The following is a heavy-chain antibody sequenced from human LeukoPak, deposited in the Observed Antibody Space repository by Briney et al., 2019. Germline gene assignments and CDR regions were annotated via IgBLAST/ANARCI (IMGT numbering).Heavy chain of an antibody. D-gene: IGHD3-16*02. CDR3: ARVPFYDYVWGSYRYYGMDV. CDR2: INQSGST. CDR1: GGSFSGYY. V-gene: IGHV4-34*01. Sequence: SETLSLTCAVYGGSFSGYYWSWIRQPPGKGLEWIGEINQSGSTNYNPSPQSRVTISVDTSKNQFSLKLSSVTAADTAVYYCARVPFYDYVWGSYRYYGMDVWGKGTTVTVSS. J-gene: IGHJ6*04.